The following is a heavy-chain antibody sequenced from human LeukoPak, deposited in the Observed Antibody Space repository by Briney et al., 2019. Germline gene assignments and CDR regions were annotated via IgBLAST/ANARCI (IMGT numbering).Heavy chain of an antibody. Sequence: PSETLSLTCTVSGGSISSGGYYWSWIRQPPGKGLEWIGYIYYSGSTNYNPSLKSRVTISVDTSKNQFSLKLSSVTAADTAVYYCARGDGVVVAPADYWGQGTLVTVSS. J-gene: IGHJ4*02. CDR1: GGSISSGGYY. CDR2: IYYSGST. D-gene: IGHD2-15*01. V-gene: IGHV4-61*08. CDR3: ARGDGVVVAPADY.